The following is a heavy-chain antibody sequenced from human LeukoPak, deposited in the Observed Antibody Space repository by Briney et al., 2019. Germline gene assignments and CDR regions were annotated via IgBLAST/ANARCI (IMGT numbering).Heavy chain of an antibody. CDR2: ISGSGGTT. CDR1: GFTFSDYY. CDR3: AKDREVTMVFNFDY. V-gene: IGHV3-23*01. Sequence: GGSLRLSCAASGFTFSDYYMSWIRQTPGKGLEWVSGISGSGGTTNYADSVKGRFTISRDNFKNTLYLEMNSLRAEDTAVYYCAKDREVTMVFNFDYWGQGSLVTVSS. D-gene: IGHD4/OR15-4a*01. J-gene: IGHJ4*02.